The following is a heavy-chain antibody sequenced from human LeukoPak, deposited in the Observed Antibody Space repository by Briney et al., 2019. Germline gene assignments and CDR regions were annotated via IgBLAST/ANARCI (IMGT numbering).Heavy chain of an antibody. CDR2: INPSGGST. D-gene: IGHD6-19*01. Sequence: ASVKVSCKASGYTFTSYYMHWVRQAPGQGLEWMGIINPSGGSTSYAQKLQGRVTMTTDTSTSTAYMELRSLRSDDTAVYYCARDPYSSGWYDYWGQGTLVTVSS. CDR1: GYTFTSYY. J-gene: IGHJ4*02. CDR3: ARDPYSSGWYDY. V-gene: IGHV1-46*01.